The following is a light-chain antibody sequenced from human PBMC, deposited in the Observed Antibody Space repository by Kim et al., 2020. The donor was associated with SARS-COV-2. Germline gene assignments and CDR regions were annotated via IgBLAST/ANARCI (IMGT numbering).Light chain of an antibody. V-gene: IGLV3-1*01. CDR1: KLGDKY. CDR3: QAWDSSTAWV. J-gene: IGLJ3*02. Sequence: VSPGQTASITCSGDKLGDKYACWYQQKPGQSPVLVIYQDSKRPSGIPERFSGSDSGNTATLTISGTQAMDEADYYCQAWDSSTAWVFGGGTKLTVL. CDR2: QDS.